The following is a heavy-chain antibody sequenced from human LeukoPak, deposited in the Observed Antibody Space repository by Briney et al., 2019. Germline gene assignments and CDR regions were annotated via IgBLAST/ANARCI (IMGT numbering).Heavy chain of an antibody. J-gene: IGHJ4*02. CDR2: IKSKTHGGTT. Sequence: GGSLRLSCAASGFTFSSAWMSWVRQAPGKGLEWVGRIKSKTHGGTTDYAAPVKGRFTISRDDSKNIFYLQMNSLKTEDTAVYYCTTSPVPGLDYWGQGTLVTVSS. CDR1: GFTFSSAW. CDR3: TTSPVPGLDY. V-gene: IGHV3-15*01. D-gene: IGHD6-19*01.